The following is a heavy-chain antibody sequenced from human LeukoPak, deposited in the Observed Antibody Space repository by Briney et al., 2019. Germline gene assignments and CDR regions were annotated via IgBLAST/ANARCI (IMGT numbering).Heavy chain of an antibody. V-gene: IGHV3-21*01. CDR3: ANSPGGSTGWFPDS. D-gene: IGHD6-19*01. Sequence: PGGSPRLSCAASGFTFSSYSMNWVRQAPGKGLEWVSSISSSSSYIYYADSVKGRFTISRDNSKNTLYLQMNSLRAEDTAAYYCANSPGGSTGWFPDSWGQGTLVTVSS. CDR1: GFTFSSYS. CDR2: ISSSSSYI. J-gene: IGHJ4*02.